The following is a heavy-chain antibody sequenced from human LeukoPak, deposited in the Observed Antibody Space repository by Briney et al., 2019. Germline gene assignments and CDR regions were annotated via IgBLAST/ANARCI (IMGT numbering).Heavy chain of an antibody. CDR3: ARDILSGTYDRFDY. D-gene: IGHD1-14*01. CDR1: GGSISSGSYY. Sequence: PSETLSLTCTVSGGSISSGSYYWSWIRQPAGKGLEWIGRIYTSGSTNYNPSLKSRVTISVDTSKNQFSLKLGSVTAADTAVYYCARDILSGTYDRFDYWGQGTLVTVSS. CDR2: IYTSGST. J-gene: IGHJ4*02. V-gene: IGHV4-61*02.